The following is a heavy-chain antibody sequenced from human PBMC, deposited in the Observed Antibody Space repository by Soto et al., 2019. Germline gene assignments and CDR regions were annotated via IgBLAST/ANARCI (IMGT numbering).Heavy chain of an antibody. Sequence: VGSLILSCAASGFTFSDYSMSWVRQSPGKGLEGVANIKQDGGDEDYVDCVKGRPTISRDNAKNSLYLQMNGLRAEDTAIYYCARVYYDSRGPTKCRALDFWGQGTMVTVSS. V-gene: IGHV3-7*04. CDR2: IKQDGGDE. J-gene: IGHJ3*01. CDR3: ARVYYDSRGPTKCRALDF. CDR1: GFTFSDYS. D-gene: IGHD3-22*01.